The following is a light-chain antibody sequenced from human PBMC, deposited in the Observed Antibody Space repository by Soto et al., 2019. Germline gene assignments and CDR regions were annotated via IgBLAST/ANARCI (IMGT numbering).Light chain of an antibody. CDR3: MQGTHWPPYT. Sequence: DVVMTQSPLSLPVTLGQPASISCRSSQSLAYSDGNTYLNWFQQRPGQSPRRLIYKFSNRDSGVPDRFSGSGSGYDFTLKISRVEAEDVGVYYCMQGTHWPPYTFGQGTKLEIK. CDR2: KFS. V-gene: IGKV2-30*01. J-gene: IGKJ2*01. CDR1: QSLAYSDGNTY.